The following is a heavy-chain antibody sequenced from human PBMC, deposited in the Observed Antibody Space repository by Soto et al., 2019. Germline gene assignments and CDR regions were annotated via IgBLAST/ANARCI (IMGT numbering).Heavy chain of an antibody. D-gene: IGHD6-13*01. CDR1: GGTFSSYT. Sequence: QVQLVQSGAEVKKPGSSVKVSCKASGGTFSSYTISWVRQAPGQGLEWMGRIIPILGIANYAQKFQGRVTITANKSTRTGYMELGSLRSEDTAVYYCAGLCCIAADGGWFDPWGQGTLVTVSS. CDR2: IIPILGIA. J-gene: IGHJ5*02. CDR3: AGLCCIAADGGWFDP. V-gene: IGHV1-69*02.